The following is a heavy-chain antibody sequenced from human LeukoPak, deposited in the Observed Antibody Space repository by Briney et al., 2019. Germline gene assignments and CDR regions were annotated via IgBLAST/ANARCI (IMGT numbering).Heavy chain of an antibody. V-gene: IGHV3-30*02. CDR2: IRYDGSNK. J-gene: IGHJ4*02. Sequence: GGSLRLSCAASGFSFSTYAMHWVRQAPGKGLEWVAFIRYDGSNKYSADSVKGRFTISRDNSKNTVYLQMNSLRAEDTAVYYCAKGLGHSWYSFDYWGQGILVTVSS. CDR3: AKGLGHSWYSFDY. D-gene: IGHD6-13*01. CDR1: GFSFSTYA.